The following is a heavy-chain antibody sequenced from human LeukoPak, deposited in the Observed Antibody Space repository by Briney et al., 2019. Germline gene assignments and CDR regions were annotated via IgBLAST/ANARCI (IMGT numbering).Heavy chain of an antibody. CDR2: IYYSGST. CDR1: GGSISSGDFY. CDR3: AKQWLRNAFDI. J-gene: IGHJ3*02. V-gene: IGHV4-30-4*08. D-gene: IGHD3-22*01. Sequence: PSQTLSLTCTVSGGSISSGDFYWSWLRQPPGKGLEWIGYIYYSGSTYYNPSLESRVTISVDTSKNQFSLKLSSVTAADTAVYSCAKQWLRNAFDIWGQGTMVTVSS.